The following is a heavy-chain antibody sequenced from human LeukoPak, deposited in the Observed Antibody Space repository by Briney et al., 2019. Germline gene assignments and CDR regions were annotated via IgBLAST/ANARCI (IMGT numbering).Heavy chain of an antibody. CDR2: ITATGDTA. J-gene: IGHJ4*02. Sequence: PGGSLRLSCVASGFTFTKCAMSWIRQAPGKGLEWVAIITATGDTAYYADSVKGRFTISRDNPRNTVYMQMDSLRAEDTAIYYCAGDRNSDWYSPLDYWGQGSQVTVSP. CDR1: GFTFTKCA. CDR3: AGDRNSDWYSPLDY. V-gene: IGHV3-23*01. D-gene: IGHD6-19*01.